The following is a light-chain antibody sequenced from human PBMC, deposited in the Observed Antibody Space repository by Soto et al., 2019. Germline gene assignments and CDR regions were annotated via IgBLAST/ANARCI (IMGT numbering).Light chain of an antibody. J-gene: IGKJ1*01. CDR3: QQSYSSSPWT. CDR1: QSISTY. Sequence: DIQMTPSPSSLSASVGDRVTISCRASQSISTYLNWYQQKPGTAPRLLIYRASSVKSGVPPRFSGSGSGRDFTLTISSLRPEDVATYFCQQSYSSSPWTFGQGTKVDIK. CDR2: RAS. V-gene: IGKV1-39*01.